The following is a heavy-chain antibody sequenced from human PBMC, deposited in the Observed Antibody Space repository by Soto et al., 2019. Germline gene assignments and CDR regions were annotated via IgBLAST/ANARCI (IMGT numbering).Heavy chain of an antibody. Sequence: QVQLVESGGGVVQPGRSLRLSCAASGFTFSSYGMHWVRQAPGKGLEWVAVIWYDGSNKYYADSVKGRFTISRDNSKNTLYLQMNSLRAEDTAVYYSARGGAGYCSGGSCYYYGMDVW. J-gene: IGHJ6*01. CDR2: IWYDGSNK. V-gene: IGHV3-33*01. CDR3: ARGGAGYCSGGSCYYYGMDV. D-gene: IGHD2-15*01. CDR1: GFTFSSYG.